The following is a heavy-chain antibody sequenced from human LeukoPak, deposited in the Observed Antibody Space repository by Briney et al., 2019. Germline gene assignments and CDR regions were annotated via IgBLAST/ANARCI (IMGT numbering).Heavy chain of an antibody. CDR1: GGSISSYY. J-gene: IGHJ3*02. D-gene: IGHD3-3*01. CDR3: TRGASLWSGYYDI. V-gene: IGHV4-59*01. Sequence: KPSETLSLTCTVSGGSISSYYWSWIRQPPGKGLEWIGYIYDSGSTKYNPSLESRVTISADASKNQFSLKLNSVTAADTAVYFCTRGASLWSGYYDIWGQGTMVTVSS. CDR2: IYDSGST.